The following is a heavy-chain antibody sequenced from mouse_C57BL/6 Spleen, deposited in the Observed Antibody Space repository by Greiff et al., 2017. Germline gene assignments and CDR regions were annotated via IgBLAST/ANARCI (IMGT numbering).Heavy chain of an antibody. CDR3: ARGLRQDWFAY. D-gene: IGHD2-2*01. V-gene: IGHV1-26*01. J-gene: IGHJ3*01. CDR2: INPNDGGT. Sequence: VQLQQSGPELVKPGASVKISCKASGYTFTDYYMNWVKQSHGKSLEWIGDINPNDGGTSYNQKFKGKATLTVDKSSSTAYMELHSLTSEDSAVYYCARGLRQDWFAYWGQGTLVTVSA. CDR1: GYTFTDYY.